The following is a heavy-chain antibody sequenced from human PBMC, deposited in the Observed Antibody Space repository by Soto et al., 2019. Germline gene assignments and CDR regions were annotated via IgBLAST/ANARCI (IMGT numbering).Heavy chain of an antibody. J-gene: IGHJ4*02. V-gene: IGHV2-5*02. D-gene: IGHD1-1*01. CDR3: AHRVGLQGNWNGGYFDF. CDR1: GFSLATSGVG. Sequence: QVTLEESGPTRVKPTQTLTLTCTFSGFSLATSGVGVGWVRQPPGKALERLALIYWDDDKRYSPSLRSRLTVPKDTSRTQVVLTMTNMDPVDTSTYYCAHRVGLQGNWNGGYFDFWGQGALVTVSS. CDR2: IYWDDDK.